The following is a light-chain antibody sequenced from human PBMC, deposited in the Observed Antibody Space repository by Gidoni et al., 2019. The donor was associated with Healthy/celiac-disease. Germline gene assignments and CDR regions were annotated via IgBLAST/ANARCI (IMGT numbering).Light chain of an antibody. CDR3: QQYNNWRLT. CDR1: QSVSSN. J-gene: IGKJ4*01. CDR2: GAS. Sequence: EIVMPQSPATLSVSPGERATLSCRASQSVSSNLAWYQQKPGQAPRLLIYGASTRATGIPARFSGSGSATEFTLTISSLQSEDFAVYYCQQYNNWRLTFGGGTKVDIK. V-gene: IGKV3-15*01.